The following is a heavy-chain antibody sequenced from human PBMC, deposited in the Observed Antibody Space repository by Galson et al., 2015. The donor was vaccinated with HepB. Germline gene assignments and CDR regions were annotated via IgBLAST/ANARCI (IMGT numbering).Heavy chain of an antibody. CDR1: GFTFSSYA. V-gene: IGHV3-23*01. D-gene: IGHD6-19*01. CDR2: ISGSGGST. Sequence: SLRLSCAASGFTFSSYAMSWVRQAPRKGLEWVSAISGSGGSTYYADSVKGRFTISRDNSKNTLYLQMNSLRAEDTAVYYCAKDRTAVVYYFDYWGQGTLVTVSS. J-gene: IGHJ4*02. CDR3: AKDRTAVVYYFDY.